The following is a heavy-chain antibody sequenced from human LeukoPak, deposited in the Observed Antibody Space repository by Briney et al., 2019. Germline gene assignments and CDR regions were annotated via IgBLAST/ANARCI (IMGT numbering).Heavy chain of an antibody. D-gene: IGHD6-6*01. CDR1: GLTFSSYW. Sequence: GGSLRLSCAASGLTFSSYWMTWVRQAPGKGLEWVANIKEDGIEKHYVDSVKGRFTISRDNAENSLYLQMNSLRAEDTAVYYCARVESSAFDYWGQGTLVTVSS. V-gene: IGHV3-7*01. CDR2: IKEDGIEK. J-gene: IGHJ4*02. CDR3: ARVESSAFDY.